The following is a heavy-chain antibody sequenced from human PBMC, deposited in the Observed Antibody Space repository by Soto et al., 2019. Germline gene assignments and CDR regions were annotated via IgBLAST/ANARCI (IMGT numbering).Heavy chain of an antibody. CDR1: GYTFSGYY. D-gene: IGHD4-17*01. V-gene: IGHV1-2*02. CDR2: INPNSGGT. CDR3: ATQRDYGDYGAFDY. J-gene: IGHJ4*02. Sequence: GASVKVSCKASGYTFSGYYMHWVRQAPGQGLEWMGWINPNSGGTKYAQKFQGRVTMTRDTSISTAYMELSRLRSDDTAVYYCATQRDYGDYGAFDYWGQGTLVTVSS.